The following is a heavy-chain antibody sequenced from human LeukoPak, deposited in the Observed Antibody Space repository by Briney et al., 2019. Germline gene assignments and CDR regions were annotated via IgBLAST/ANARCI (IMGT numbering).Heavy chain of an antibody. J-gene: IGHJ5*02. Sequence: GGSLRLSCVVSGFTFSTFTMNWVRQAPGKGLEWVSCISSSGVYIYYADSLKGRFTISRDNAKDSLYLQMNSLRAEDTAVYYCARETNLGFDPWGQGTLVTVSS. CDR1: GFTFSTFT. D-gene: IGHD1-14*01. CDR3: ARETNLGFDP. CDR2: ISSSGVYI. V-gene: IGHV3-21*01.